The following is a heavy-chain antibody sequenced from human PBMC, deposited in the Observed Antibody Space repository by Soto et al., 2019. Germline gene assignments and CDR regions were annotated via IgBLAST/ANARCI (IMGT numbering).Heavy chain of an antibody. CDR1: GFTFSSYW. CDR2: IKQDGSEK. V-gene: IGHV3-7*01. Sequence: GGSLRLSCAASGFTFSSYWMSWVRQAPGKGLEWVANIKQDGSEKYYVDSVKGRFTISRDNAKNSLYLQMNSLGAEDTAVYYCARDDCTNGVCYFGLYGYWGQGTLVTVSS. J-gene: IGHJ4*02. D-gene: IGHD2-8*01. CDR3: ARDDCTNGVCYFGLYGY.